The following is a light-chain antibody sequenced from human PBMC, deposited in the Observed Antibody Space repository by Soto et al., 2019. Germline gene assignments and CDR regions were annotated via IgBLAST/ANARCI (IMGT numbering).Light chain of an antibody. CDR1: QSISTW. V-gene: IGKV1-5*03. CDR3: LQDYNLPRT. CDR2: KAS. J-gene: IGKJ1*01. Sequence: DSQVTQSRSTLSASIGDRVTMTCRASQSISTWLAWYQQKPGTAPKLLIYKASTLEGGVPPRFSGSGSGTLFTLTISSLDPEDFATYFCLQDYNLPRTFGQGSKV.